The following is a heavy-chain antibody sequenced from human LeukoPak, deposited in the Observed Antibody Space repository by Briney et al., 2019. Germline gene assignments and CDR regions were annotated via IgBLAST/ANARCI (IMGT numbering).Heavy chain of an antibody. CDR2: IEHDGSER. CDR1: GLTSGSYW. Sequence: GLSLRLSCAASGLTSGSYWMTWVRHTPRQGLEWVANIEHDGSERNYMESVKGRFTISRDNGKNLLHLQMNNLRAEDTAVYYCAAGTGWTSGYWGQGILVTVSS. J-gene: IGHJ4*02. V-gene: IGHV3-7*03. CDR3: AAGTGWTSGY. D-gene: IGHD2-8*02.